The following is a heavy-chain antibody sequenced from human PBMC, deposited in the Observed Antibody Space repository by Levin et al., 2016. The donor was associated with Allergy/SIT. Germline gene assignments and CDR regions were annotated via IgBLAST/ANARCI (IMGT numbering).Heavy chain of an antibody. D-gene: IGHD1-1*01. CDR1: GYSFTSYW. CDR2: IDPSDSYT. J-gene: IGHJ6*02. V-gene: IGHV5-10-1*01. Sequence: ESLKISCKGSGYSFTSYWISWVRQMPGKGLEWMGRIDPSDSYTNYSPSFQGHVTISADKSISTAYLQWSSLKASDTAVYYCARTTGTRNYYYGMDVWGQGTTVTVSS. CDR3: ARTTGTRNYYYGMDV.